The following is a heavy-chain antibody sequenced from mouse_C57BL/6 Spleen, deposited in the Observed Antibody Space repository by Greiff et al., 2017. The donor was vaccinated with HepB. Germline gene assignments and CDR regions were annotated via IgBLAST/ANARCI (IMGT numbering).Heavy chain of an antibody. CDR2: IDPSDSYT. CDR1: GYTFTSYW. D-gene: IGHD2-2*01. Sequence: VQLQQSGAELVRPGTSVKLSCKASGYTFTSYWMHWVKQRPGQGLEWIGVIDPSDSYTNYNQKFKGKATLTVDTSSSTAYMQLSSLTSEDSAVYYCARRVTTNFDYWGQGTTLTVSS. J-gene: IGHJ2*01. CDR3: ARRVTTNFDY. V-gene: IGHV1-59*01.